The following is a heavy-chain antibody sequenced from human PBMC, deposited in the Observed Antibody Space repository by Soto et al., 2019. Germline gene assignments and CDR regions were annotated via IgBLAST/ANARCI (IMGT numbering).Heavy chain of an antibody. Sequence: PVGSLRLSCAASGFTFSSYAMSWVRQAPGKGLEWVSAISGSGGSTYYADSVKGRFTISRDNSKNTLYLQMNSLRAEDTAVYYCAKDHLNWNSVDYWGQGTLVTVSS. D-gene: IGHD1-7*01. CDR3: AKDHLNWNSVDY. J-gene: IGHJ4*02. V-gene: IGHV3-23*01. CDR1: GFTFSSYA. CDR2: ISGSGGST.